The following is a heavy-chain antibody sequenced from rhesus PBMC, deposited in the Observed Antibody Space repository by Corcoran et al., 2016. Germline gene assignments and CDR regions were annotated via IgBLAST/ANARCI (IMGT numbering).Heavy chain of an antibody. CDR3: QSVAARDY. V-gene: IGHV4-80*01. CDR1: GASIRSNW. D-gene: IGHD4-29*01. CDR2: INGNSGST. J-gene: IGHJ4*01. Sequence: QVQLQESGPGLVKPSETLSLTCTVSGASIRSNWWSWIRQPPGKGLEWIGEINGNSGSTNYNPSLKSRVTMSKDASKNQFSLKLSSVTAADTAVYYCQSVAARDYWGQGVLVTVSS.